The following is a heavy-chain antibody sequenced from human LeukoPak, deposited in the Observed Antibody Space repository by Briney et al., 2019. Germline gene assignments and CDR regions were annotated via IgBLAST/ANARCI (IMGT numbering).Heavy chain of an antibody. Sequence: GGSLRLSCVASGFTFSTYWMSWVRQAPGKGLQRVANIQEAGSEKYYVDSVKGRFTISRDNAKNSLYLQMNSLRAEDTAVYYCARGRKDCSAGNCYSDYWGQGTLVTVSS. CDR1: GFTFSTYW. V-gene: IGHV3-7*01. J-gene: IGHJ4*02. CDR2: IQEAGSEK. D-gene: IGHD2-15*01. CDR3: ARGRKDCSAGNCYSDY.